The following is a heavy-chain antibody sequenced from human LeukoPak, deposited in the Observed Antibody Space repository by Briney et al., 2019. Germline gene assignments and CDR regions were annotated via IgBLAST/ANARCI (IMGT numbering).Heavy chain of an antibody. CDR2: IRSKANSYAT. V-gene: IGHV3-73*01. CDR1: GFTFSGSA. D-gene: IGHD3-3*01. J-gene: IGHJ4*02. CDR3: TGKQKDDFWSGYPLDY. Sequence: PGGSLKLSCAASGFTFSGSAMHWVRQASGKGLEWVGRIRSKANSYATAYAASLKGKFTISRDDSKNTAYLQMNSLKTEDTVVYYCTGKQKDDFWSGYPLDYWGQGTLVTVSS.